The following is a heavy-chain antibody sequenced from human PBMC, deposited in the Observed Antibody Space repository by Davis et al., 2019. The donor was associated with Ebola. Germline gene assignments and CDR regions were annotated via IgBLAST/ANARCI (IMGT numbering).Heavy chain of an antibody. D-gene: IGHD2-21*02. Sequence: GSLRLSCAIYGGSFRGYFWSWIRQSPGKGMEWIGQISHSGVTNYNPSLESRVTISMDTSKNQFYLRLDSVTAADTAVFYCARTAMTSISDLGLGYNYFDPWGQGTLVTVST. J-gene: IGHJ5*02. CDR2: ISHSGVT. CDR1: GGSFRGYF. CDR3: ARTAMTSISDLGLGYNYFDP. V-gene: IGHV4-34*01.